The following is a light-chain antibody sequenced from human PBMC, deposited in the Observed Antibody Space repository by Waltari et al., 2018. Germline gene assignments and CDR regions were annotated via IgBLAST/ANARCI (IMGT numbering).Light chain of an antibody. CDR3: QQYYNYWT. CDR2: KAS. Sequence: DIQMTQSPSTLSASVGDRVTITCRASQSINAWLAWYQQKPGKAPKLLIYKASNLESGVPSRVSCSGSGTEFTLTISSLQPGDFATYYCQQYYNYWTFGQGTKVEIK. CDR1: QSINAW. J-gene: IGKJ1*01. V-gene: IGKV1-5*03.